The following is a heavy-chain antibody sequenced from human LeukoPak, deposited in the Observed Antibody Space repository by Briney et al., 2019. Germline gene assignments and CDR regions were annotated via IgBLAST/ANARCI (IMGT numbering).Heavy chain of an antibody. CDR2: INHSGST. J-gene: IGHJ4*02. D-gene: IGHD3-16*01. CDR1: GGSFSGYY. V-gene: IGHV4-34*01. Sequence: PSETLSLTCAVYGGSFSGYYWSWIRQPPGKGLEWIGEINHSGSTNYNPSLKSRVTISVDTSKNQFSLKLSSVTAADTAVYYCARGRDLIRLGVLPRFDYWGQGTLVTVSS. CDR3: ARGRDLIRLGVLPRFDY.